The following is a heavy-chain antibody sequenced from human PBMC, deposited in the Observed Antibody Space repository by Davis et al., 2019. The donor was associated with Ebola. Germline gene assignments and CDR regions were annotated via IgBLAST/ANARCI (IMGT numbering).Heavy chain of an antibody. Sequence: AASVKVSCKASGYTFSNYGISWVRQAPGQGFEWMGWINIYNGNTYYAQKLQGRVTMTTDTSTSTAYMELRSLTSDDTAVYFCARDYHSSYDYWGQGTLITVSS. CDR2: INIYNGNT. V-gene: IGHV1-18*01. CDR1: GYTFSNYG. D-gene: IGHD4-11*01. J-gene: IGHJ4*02. CDR3: ARDYHSSYDY.